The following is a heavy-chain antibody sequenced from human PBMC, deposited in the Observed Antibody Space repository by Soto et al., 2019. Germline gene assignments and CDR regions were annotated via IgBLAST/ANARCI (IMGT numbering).Heavy chain of an antibody. V-gene: IGHV3-53*04. CDR2: IYSGGST. D-gene: IGHD5-12*01. CDR3: ARDRIDSGYDDAFDI. J-gene: IGHJ3*02. CDR1: GFPVSSNY. Sequence: PGGSLSLSCAPSGFPVSSNYMSWVRQAPGKGLEWVSVIYSGGSTYYADSVKGRFNISRHNSKNTLYLQMNSLRAEDTAVYYCARDRIDSGYDDAFDIWGQGTMVTVSS.